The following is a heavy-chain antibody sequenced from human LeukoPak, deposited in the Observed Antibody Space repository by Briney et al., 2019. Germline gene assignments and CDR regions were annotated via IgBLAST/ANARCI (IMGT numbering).Heavy chain of an antibody. CDR2: IKHSGST. V-gene: IGHV4-34*01. D-gene: IGHD6-6*01. Sequence: NPSETLSLTCAVYGGSSSGYYWSWIRQPPGKGLEWIGEIKHSGSTNYNPSLKSRVTISVDTSKNQFSLKLSSVTAADTAVYYCARDRPIAARRGSYFQHWGQGTLVTVSS. J-gene: IGHJ1*01. CDR3: ARDRPIAARRGSYFQH. CDR1: GGSSSGYY.